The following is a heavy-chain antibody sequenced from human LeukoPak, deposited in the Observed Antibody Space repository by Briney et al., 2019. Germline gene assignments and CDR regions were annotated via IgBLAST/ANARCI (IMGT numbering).Heavy chain of an antibody. Sequence: SETLSLTCTVSGGSISSYYWSWIRQPPGKGLEWIGYIYYSGSTNYNPSLKSRVTISVDTSKNQFSLKLSSVTAADTAVYYCARGGSRAVAGLLNYWGQGTLVTVSS. CDR3: ARGGSRAVAGLLNY. CDR2: IYYSGST. V-gene: IGHV4-59*01. D-gene: IGHD6-19*01. CDR1: GGSISSYY. J-gene: IGHJ4*02.